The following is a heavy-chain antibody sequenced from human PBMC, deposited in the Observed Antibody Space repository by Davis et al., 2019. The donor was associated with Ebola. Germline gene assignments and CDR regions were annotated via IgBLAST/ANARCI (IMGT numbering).Heavy chain of an antibody. V-gene: IGHV3-23*01. J-gene: IGHJ4*02. Sequence: GESLKISCAASGFTFSNYGMSWVRQAPGKGLEWVSTISGSGGSTYYADSVKGRFTISRDNSKNTLYLQMNSLRAEDTAVYYCARDFRNYDYWGQGTLVTVSS. CDR2: ISGSGGST. CDR3: ARDFRNYDY. D-gene: IGHD4-11*01. CDR1: GFTFSNYG.